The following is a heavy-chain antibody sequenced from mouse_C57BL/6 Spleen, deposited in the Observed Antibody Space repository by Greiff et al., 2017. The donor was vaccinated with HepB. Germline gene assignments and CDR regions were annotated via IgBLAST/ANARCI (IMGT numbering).Heavy chain of an antibody. J-gene: IGHJ2*01. CDR1: GFTFSSYA. Sequence: EVQGVESGGGLVKPGGSLKLSCAASGFTFSSYAMSWVRQTPEKRLEWVATISDGGSYTYYPDNVKGRFTISRDNAKNNLYLQMSHLKSEDTAMYYCARVYYYGSSYDGYFDYWGQGTTLTVSS. D-gene: IGHD1-1*01. CDR2: ISDGGSYT. V-gene: IGHV5-4*01. CDR3: ARVYYYGSSYDGYFDY.